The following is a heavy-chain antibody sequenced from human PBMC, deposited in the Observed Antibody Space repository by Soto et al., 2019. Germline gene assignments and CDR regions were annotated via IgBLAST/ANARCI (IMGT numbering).Heavy chain of an antibody. D-gene: IGHD6-13*01. Sequence: KASETLSLTSTVSGGSISSGDYYWSWIRQVPKKGLEWIGYIYYSGSTYYNPSLRSRVAMSVDTSKNQFSLKLSSVTAADTAIYYCAREGRLAAAGRFDYWGQGTLVTVSS. CDR1: GGSISSGDYY. CDR2: IYYSGST. V-gene: IGHV4-31*03. CDR3: AREGRLAAAGRFDY. J-gene: IGHJ4*02.